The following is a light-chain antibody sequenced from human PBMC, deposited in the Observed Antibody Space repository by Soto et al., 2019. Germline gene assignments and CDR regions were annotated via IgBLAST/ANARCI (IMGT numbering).Light chain of an antibody. CDR2: GAS. CDR1: QSVSSS. CDR3: QQYNNWWT. J-gene: IGKJ1*01. Sequence: ILMTQSPATLSVSPGERATLHCRASQSVSSSLAWYQQKPGQAPRLLIYGASTRATGIPARFSGSGSGTEFTLTINSLQSEDFAVYYCQQYNNWWTFGQGTKVDIK. V-gene: IGKV3-15*01.